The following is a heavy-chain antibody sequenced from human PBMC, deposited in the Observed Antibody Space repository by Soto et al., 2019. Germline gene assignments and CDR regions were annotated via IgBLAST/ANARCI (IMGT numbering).Heavy chain of an antibody. V-gene: IGHV5-51*01. CDR1: GYSFTSYW. D-gene: IGHD5-12*01. J-gene: IGHJ3*02. CDR3: ARQYSGYDYLYAFDI. Sequence: GESLKISCKGSGYSFTSYWIGWVRQMPGKGLEWMGIIYPGDSDTRYSPSFQGQVTISADKSISTAYLQWSSLKASDTAMYYCARQYSGYDYLYAFDIWGQGTMVTVSS. CDR2: IYPGDSDT.